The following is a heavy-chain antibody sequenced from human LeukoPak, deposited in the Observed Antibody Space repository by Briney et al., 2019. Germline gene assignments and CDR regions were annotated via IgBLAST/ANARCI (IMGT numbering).Heavy chain of an antibody. CDR3: AKDTKWFGGGFDY. CDR2: IPYDGSNK. Sequence: GRSLRLSCAASGFTFSSYAMHWVRQAPGKGLEWVAVIPYDGSNKYYADSVKGRFTISRDNSKNTLYLHMNSLRAEDTAVYHCAKDTKWFGGGFDYWGQGALVTVSS. D-gene: IGHD3-10*01. CDR1: GFTFSSYA. J-gene: IGHJ4*02. V-gene: IGHV3-30*07.